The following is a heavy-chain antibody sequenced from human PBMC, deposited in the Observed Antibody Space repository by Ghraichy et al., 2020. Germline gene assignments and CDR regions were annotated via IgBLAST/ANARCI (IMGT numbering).Heavy chain of an antibody. D-gene: IGHD2-15*01. J-gene: IGHJ4*02. Sequence: SETLSLTCTVSGGSISSSSYYWGWIRQPPGKGLEWIGSIYYSGSTYYNPSLKSRVTISVDTSKNQFSLKLSSVTAADTAVYYCARLLGYCSGGSCYSNRDYWGQGTLVTVSS. CDR3: ARLLGYCSGGSCYSNRDY. V-gene: IGHV4-39*01. CDR1: GGSISSSSYY. CDR2: IYYSGST.